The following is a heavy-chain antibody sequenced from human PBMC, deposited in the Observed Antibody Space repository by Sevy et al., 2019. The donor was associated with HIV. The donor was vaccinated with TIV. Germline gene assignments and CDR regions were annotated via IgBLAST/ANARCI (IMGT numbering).Heavy chain of an antibody. Sequence: GGSLRLSCAASGFTFSSYAMSWVRQAPGKGLEWVSAISGSGGSTYYADSVKGRFTISRDNSKNTLYLQMNSLRAEDTAVYYYAKEMRAYYYDSSGNFDAVDIWGQGTMVTVSS. CDR2: ISGSGGST. V-gene: IGHV3-23*01. J-gene: IGHJ3*02. D-gene: IGHD3-22*01. CDR1: GFTFSSYA. CDR3: AKEMRAYYYDSSGNFDAVDI.